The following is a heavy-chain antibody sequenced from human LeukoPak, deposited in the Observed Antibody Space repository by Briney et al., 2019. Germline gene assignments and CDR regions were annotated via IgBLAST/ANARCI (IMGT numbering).Heavy chain of an antibody. J-gene: IGHJ6*03. CDR1: GGSISSYY. Sequence: SSETLSLTCTVSGGSISSYYWSWIRQPPGKGLEWIRYIYYSGSTNYNPSLKSRVPISGDTYKNQVSLKLRSVTAADTAVYYCARDRVGQQLVGRKNNYYYMDVGGKGTTVTISS. CDR2: IYYSGST. CDR3: ARDRVGQQLVGRKNNYYYMDV. V-gene: IGHV4-59*01. D-gene: IGHD6-13*01.